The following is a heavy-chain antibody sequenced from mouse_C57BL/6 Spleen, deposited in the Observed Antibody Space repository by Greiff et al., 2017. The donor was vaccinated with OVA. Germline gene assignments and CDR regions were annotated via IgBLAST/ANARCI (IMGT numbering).Heavy chain of an antibody. V-gene: IGHV1-18*01. CDR2: INPNNGGT. J-gene: IGHJ3*01. CDR1: GYTFTDYN. Sequence: EVKLMESGPELVKPGASVKIPCKASGYTFTDYNMDWVKQSHGKSLEWIGDINPNNGGTIYNQKFKGKATLTVDKSSSTAYMELRSLTSEDTAVYYCARIDAFAYWGQGTLVTVSA. CDR3: ARIDAFAY.